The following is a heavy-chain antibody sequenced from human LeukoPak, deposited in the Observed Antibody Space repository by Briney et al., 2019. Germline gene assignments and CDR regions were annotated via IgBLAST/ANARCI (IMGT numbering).Heavy chain of an antibody. J-gene: IGHJ4*02. V-gene: IGHV3-74*03. Sequence: GGSLRLSCAASGFTFGNYWMYWVRQAPGKGLVCVSRISSDGGSTAYADSVKGRFTISRDNAKNTLYLQVNSLRAEDSAVYYCARVRPGSYFDYWGQGTLVTVSS. CDR2: ISSDGGST. CDR1: GFTFGNYW. CDR3: ARVRPGSYFDY. D-gene: IGHD1-1*01.